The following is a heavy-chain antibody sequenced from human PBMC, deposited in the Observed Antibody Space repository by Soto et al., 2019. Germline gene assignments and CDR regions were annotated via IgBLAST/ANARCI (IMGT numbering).Heavy chain of an antibody. D-gene: IGHD1-1*01. CDR1: GGSVSSGSYY. V-gene: IGHV4-61*01. Sequence: SETLSLTCTVSGGSVSSGSYYWSWIRQPPGKGLEWIGYIYYSGSTNYNPSLKSRVTISVDTSKNQFSLKLSSVTAADTAVYYCARGSGNWNYDYYGMDVWGQGTTVTVSS. CDR2: IYYSGST. CDR3: ARGSGNWNYDYYGMDV. J-gene: IGHJ6*02.